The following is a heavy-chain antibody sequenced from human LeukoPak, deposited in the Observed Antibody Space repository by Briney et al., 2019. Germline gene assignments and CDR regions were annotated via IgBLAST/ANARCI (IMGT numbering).Heavy chain of an antibody. Sequence: GGSLRLSCAASGFAFSDYEMNWVRQAPGKGLEWVSNIGSSGRTIFYADSVKGRISISRDNGKNSLYLQMNSLRVEDTAIYYCASRRDYWGQGTLVTVSS. V-gene: IGHV3-48*03. J-gene: IGHJ4*02. CDR3: ASRRDY. CDR1: GFAFSDYE. CDR2: IGSSGRTI.